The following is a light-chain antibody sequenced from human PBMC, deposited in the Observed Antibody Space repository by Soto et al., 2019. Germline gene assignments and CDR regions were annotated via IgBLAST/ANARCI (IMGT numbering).Light chain of an antibody. CDR2: EVN. CDR1: SDDIGNFNL. Sequence: QSALTQPASVSGSLGQSITVSCTGSSDDIGNFNLVSWYQQFPGKAPKLIVYEVNKRPLGVSDRFSGSKSGNTASLTISGLQAEDEADYHCCSYAGSRWMFGGGTQLTVL. CDR3: CSYAGSRWM. J-gene: IGLJ3*02. V-gene: IGLV2-23*02.